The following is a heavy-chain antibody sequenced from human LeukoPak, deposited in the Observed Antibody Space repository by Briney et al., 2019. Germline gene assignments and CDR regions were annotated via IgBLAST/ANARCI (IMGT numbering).Heavy chain of an antibody. J-gene: IGHJ3*02. CDR2: IYSGGST. D-gene: IGHD3-9*01. V-gene: IGHV3-66*01. CDR3: ASWLRLDAFDI. CDR1: GFTVSSNY. Sequence: PGGSLRLSCAASGFTVSSNYMSWVRQAPGKGLEWVSVIYSGGSTYYADSVKGRFTISRDNSKNTLYLQMNSLRAEDTAVYYCASWLRLDAFDIWGQGTMVTVYS.